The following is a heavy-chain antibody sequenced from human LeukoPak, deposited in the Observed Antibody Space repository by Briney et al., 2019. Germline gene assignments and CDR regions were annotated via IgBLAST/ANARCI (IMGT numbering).Heavy chain of an antibody. CDR1: GFTFSSYS. J-gene: IGHJ4*02. CDR3: ARLYSRGWYPH. D-gene: IGHD6-19*01. CDR2: ISSSSSYI. V-gene: IGHV3-21*01. Sequence: GGSLRLSCAASGFTFSSYSMNWVRQAPGKGLEWVSSISSSSSYIYYADSVKGRFTISRDNAKNSLYLQMNSPRAEDTAVYYCARLYSRGWYPHWGQGTLVTVSS.